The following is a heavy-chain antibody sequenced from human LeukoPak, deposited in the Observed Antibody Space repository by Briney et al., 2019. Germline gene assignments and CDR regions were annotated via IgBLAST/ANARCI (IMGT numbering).Heavy chain of an antibody. CDR1: RGSISSYY. D-gene: IGHD3-22*01. V-gene: IGHV4-59*01. CDR3: ARVRVSSGSHPWYFDY. J-gene: IGHJ4*02. CDR2: IYYSGST. Sequence: SETLSLTCTVSRGSISSYYWSSIRQPPGQGLEWIGYIYYSGSTDYNPSLKSRVNISVDTSKNQFSLKLSSVTAADTAVYYCARVRVSSGSHPWYFDYWGQGTLVTVSS.